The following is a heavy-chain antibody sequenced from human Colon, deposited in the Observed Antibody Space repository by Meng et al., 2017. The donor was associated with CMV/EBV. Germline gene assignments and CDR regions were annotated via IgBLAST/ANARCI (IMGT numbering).Heavy chain of an antibody. Sequence: SETLSLTCTVSGVSMNGHYWSWVRQSPGKGLEWIGFTYYIGSANIGTRYSLSFESRVTISLDTSKNHFSLRLNSVTAANTAVYFCATSSRDIEVFDMWGQGTKVTVSS. J-gene: IGHJ3*02. CDR3: ATSSRDIEVFDM. CDR1: GVSMNGHY. V-gene: IGHV4-59*11. CDR2: TYYIGSA. D-gene: IGHD1-14*01.